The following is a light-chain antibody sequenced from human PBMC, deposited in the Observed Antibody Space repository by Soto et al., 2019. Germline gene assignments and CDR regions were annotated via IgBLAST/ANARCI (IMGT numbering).Light chain of an antibody. CDR3: QPYNIYPLI. CDR2: KAS. V-gene: IGKV1-5*03. CDR1: QSISSW. J-gene: IGKJ4*01. Sequence: IQMTQFPSTLSASVGDRVTINCRASQSISSWLAWYQQKPGKAPKLLIYKASSLESGVPSRFSGSGSGTEFTLTISSLQPDDFATYYCQPYNIYPLIFGGGTKVDIK.